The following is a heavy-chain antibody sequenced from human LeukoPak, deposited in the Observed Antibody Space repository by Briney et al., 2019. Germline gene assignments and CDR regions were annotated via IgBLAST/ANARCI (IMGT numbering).Heavy chain of an antibody. CDR1: GFTFSSYG. CDR3: AREADIAAAGFDY. CDR2: INSDGSST. D-gene: IGHD6-13*01. V-gene: IGHV3-74*01. J-gene: IGHJ4*02. Sequence: GGSLRLSCAASGFTFSSYGMHWVCQAPGKGLVWVSRINSDGSSTSYADSVKGRFTISRDNAKNTLYLQMNSLRAEDTAVYYRAREADIAAAGFDYWGQGTLVTVSS.